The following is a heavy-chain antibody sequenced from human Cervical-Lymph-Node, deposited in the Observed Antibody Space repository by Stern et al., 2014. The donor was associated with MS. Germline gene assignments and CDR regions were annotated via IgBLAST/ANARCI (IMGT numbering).Heavy chain of an antibody. J-gene: IGHJ4*02. Sequence: VQLVESGAEVKKPGESLKISCKGFGYSFSTYWIGWVRQMPGKGLEWMGIIYPGESDTRYSPSFQGQGRISGDKANSNAYPQWSSRKASDTAMYYCARWDSNFGYWGQGTLVTVSS. CDR1: GYSFSTYW. V-gene: IGHV5-51*01. CDR3: ARWDSNFGY. CDR2: IYPGESDT. D-gene: IGHD1-26*01.